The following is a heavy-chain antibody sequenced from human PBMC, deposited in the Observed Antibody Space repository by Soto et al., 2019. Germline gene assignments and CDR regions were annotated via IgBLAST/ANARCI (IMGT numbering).Heavy chain of an antibody. J-gene: IGHJ3*02. CDR2: INPNSGGT. D-gene: IGHD3-10*01. CDR1: GYTFTGYY. CDR3: ARGSGTPYGSGSYYNPHHDAFDI. V-gene: IGHV1-2*02. Sequence: ASVKVSCKASGYTFTGYYMHGVRQAPGQGLEWMGWINPNSGGTNYAQKFQGRVTMTRDTSISTAYMELSRLRSDDTAVYYCARGSGTPYGSGSYYNPHHDAFDIWGQGTMVTVSS.